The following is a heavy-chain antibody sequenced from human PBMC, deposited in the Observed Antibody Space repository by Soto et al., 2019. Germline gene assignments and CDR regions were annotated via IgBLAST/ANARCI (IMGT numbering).Heavy chain of an antibody. D-gene: IGHD7-27*01. Sequence: QVQLQESGPGLVQPSQTLSLTCSVSGDPVSSGSYYWTWVRQHPVKGLEWIGYIYHTASTYYNPSLQRRHMMSLDTSKNQCSLHLHSVTAAGTAVYFWAAKLGTTHHFDFWGQGSLVAVSS. CDR3: AAKLGTTHHFDF. V-gene: IGHV4-31*03. J-gene: IGHJ4*02. CDR2: IYHTAST. CDR1: GDPVSSGSYY.